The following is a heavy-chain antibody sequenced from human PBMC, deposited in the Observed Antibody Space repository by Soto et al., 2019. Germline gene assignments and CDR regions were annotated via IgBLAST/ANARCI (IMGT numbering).Heavy chain of an antibody. J-gene: IGHJ4*02. CDR3: AKDLGSSSSAPYFDY. D-gene: IGHD6-6*01. CDR2: ISGSGGST. CDR1: GFTFSSYA. V-gene: IGHV3-23*01. Sequence: EVQLLESGGGLVQPGGSLRLSCAASGFTFSSYAMRWVRQAPGKGLEWVSAISGSGGSTYYADSVKGRFTISRDNSKNTLYLQMNSLRAEDRAVYYCAKDLGSSSSAPYFDYWGQGTLVTVSS.